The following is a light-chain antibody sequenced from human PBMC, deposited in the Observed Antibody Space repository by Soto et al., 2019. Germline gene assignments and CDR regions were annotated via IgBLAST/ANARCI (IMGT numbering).Light chain of an antibody. V-gene: IGLV2-8*01. Sequence: QSALTQPPSASGSPGQSVAISCTGTSSDVGGYNYVSWYQQHPGKAPKLMIYEVTKRPSGVPDRFSGSKSGNTASLTVSGLQAEDEADYYCNSYGGSNNWVFGGGTKLT. CDR2: EVT. CDR1: SSDVGGYNY. CDR3: NSYGGSNNWV. J-gene: IGLJ3*02.